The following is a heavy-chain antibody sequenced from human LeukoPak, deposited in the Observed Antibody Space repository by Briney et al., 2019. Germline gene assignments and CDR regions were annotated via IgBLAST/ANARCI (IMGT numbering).Heavy chain of an antibody. D-gene: IGHD1-26*01. Sequence: GGSLRLSCTASGFTFSSYAMNWVRQAPGKGLEWVSFISGSGDTTYYADSVKGRFTISRDSSKNTLYLQMNSLRAEDTAVYYCAKSRGESRGASNYWGQGTLVTVSS. J-gene: IGHJ4*02. V-gene: IGHV3-23*01. CDR2: ISGSGDTT. CDR3: AKSRGESRGASNY. CDR1: GFTFSSYA.